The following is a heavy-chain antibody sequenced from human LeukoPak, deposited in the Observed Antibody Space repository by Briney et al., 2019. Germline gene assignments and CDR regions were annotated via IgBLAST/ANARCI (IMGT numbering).Heavy chain of an antibody. CDR3: AREPKGVLRYFDWIDRTYYYYGMDV. V-gene: IGHV4-4*07. J-gene: IGHJ6*02. Sequence: SETLSLTCTVSGGSISSYYWSWIRQPAGKGLEWIGRIYTSGSTNYNPSLKSRVTMSVDTSKNQFSLKLSSVTAADTAVYYCAREPKGVLRYFDWIDRTYYYYGMDVWGQGTTVTVSS. D-gene: IGHD3-9*01. CDR2: IYTSGST. CDR1: GGSISSYY.